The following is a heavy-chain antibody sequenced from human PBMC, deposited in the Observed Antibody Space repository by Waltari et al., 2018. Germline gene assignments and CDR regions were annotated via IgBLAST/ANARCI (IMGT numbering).Heavy chain of an antibody. CDR1: GGSISSSSYY. Sequence: QVQLQESGPGLVKPSETLSLTCTVSGGSISSSSYYWGWIRQPPGKGLEWIGSIYYSGSTYYNPSLKSRVTISVDTSKNQFSLKLSSVTAADTAVYYCAMWSGYYTRYYGMDVWGQGTTVTVSS. J-gene: IGHJ6*02. CDR2: IYYSGST. D-gene: IGHD3-3*01. CDR3: AMWSGYYTRYYGMDV. V-gene: IGHV4-39*01.